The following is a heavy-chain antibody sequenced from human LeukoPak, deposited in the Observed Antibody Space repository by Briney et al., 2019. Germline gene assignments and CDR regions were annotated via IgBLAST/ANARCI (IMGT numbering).Heavy chain of an antibody. CDR1: GFTFSSYA. Sequence: PGRSLRLSCAASGFTFSSYAMHWVRQAPGKGLEWAAVISYDGSNKYYADSVKGRFTISRDNSKNTLYLQMNSLRAEDTAVYYCARAPLYSYGIDYWAREPWSPSPQ. V-gene: IGHV3-30-3*01. J-gene: IGHJ4*02. CDR2: ISYDGSNK. D-gene: IGHD5-18*01. CDR3: ARAPLYSYGIDY.